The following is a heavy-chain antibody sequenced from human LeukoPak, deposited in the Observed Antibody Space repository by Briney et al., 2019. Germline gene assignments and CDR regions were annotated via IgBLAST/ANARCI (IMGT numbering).Heavy chain of an antibody. D-gene: IGHD3-9*01. CDR3: ARHFALLRYFDWLLPFDY. CDR1: GGSISSSSYY. Sequence: SETLSLTCTVSGGSISSSSYYWGWIRQPPGKGLEWIGSIYYSGSTYYNPSLKSRVTISVDTSKNQFSLKLSSVTAVDTAVYYCARHFALLRYFDWLLPFDYWGQGTLVTVSS. J-gene: IGHJ4*02. V-gene: IGHV4-39*01. CDR2: IYYSGST.